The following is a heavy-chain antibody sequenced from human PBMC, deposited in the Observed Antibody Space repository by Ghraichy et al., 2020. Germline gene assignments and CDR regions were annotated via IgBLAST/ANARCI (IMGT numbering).Heavy chain of an antibody. CDR2: IWFDGSNE. J-gene: IGHJ6*02. CDR3: ARDRAEAGPVNV. D-gene: IGHD6-13*01. Sequence: GGSLRLSCAATGFTFSSYGMHWVRQAPGKGPEWVAVIWFDGSNEYYADSVKGRFTISRDNSKNTLYLQMNSLRVEDTAVYFCARDRAEAGPVNVWGQGTTVTVSS. CDR1: GFTFSSYG. V-gene: IGHV3-33*08.